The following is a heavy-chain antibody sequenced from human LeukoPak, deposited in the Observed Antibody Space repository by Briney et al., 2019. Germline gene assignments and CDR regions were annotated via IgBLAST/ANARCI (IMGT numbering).Heavy chain of an antibody. CDR2: IYYSGST. CDR1: GGSISSSSYY. D-gene: IGHD3-10*01. V-gene: IGHV4-39*01. Sequence: SETLSLTCTVSGGSISSSSYYWGWIRQPPGKGLEWIGSIYYSGSTYYNPLLKSRVTISVDTSKNQFSLKLSSVTAADTAVYYCARRTPGAFDYWGQGTLVTVSS. CDR3: ARRTPGAFDY. J-gene: IGHJ4*02.